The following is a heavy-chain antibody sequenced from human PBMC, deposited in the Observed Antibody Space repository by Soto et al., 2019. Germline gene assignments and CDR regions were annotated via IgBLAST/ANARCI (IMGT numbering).Heavy chain of an antibody. CDR3: AIGYYDILTGYFRVGYYYGMDV. D-gene: IGHD3-9*01. Sequence: QVQLVQSGAEEKKPGASVKVSCKASGYTFTSYAMHWVRQAPGQRLEWMGWINAGNGNTKYSQKFQGRVTITRDTYESTAYMELSSLRSEDTAVYYCAIGYYDILTGYFRVGYYYGMDVWGQGTTVTVSS. CDR2: INAGNGNT. J-gene: IGHJ6*02. V-gene: IGHV1-3*05. CDR1: GYTFTSYA.